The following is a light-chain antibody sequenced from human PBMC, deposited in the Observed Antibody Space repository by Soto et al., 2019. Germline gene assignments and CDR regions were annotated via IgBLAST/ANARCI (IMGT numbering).Light chain of an antibody. Sequence: QSVLTQPRSVSGSPGQSVTISCTGISSDVGSYNYVSWYQQHTGKAPKLMIYDVSKRPSGVPDRFSGSKSGNPASLTISVLQAEDEADYYCCSYAGSYTHYVFGTGTKVTVL. CDR3: CSYAGSYTHYV. V-gene: IGLV2-11*01. J-gene: IGLJ1*01. CDR1: SSDVGSYNY. CDR2: DVS.